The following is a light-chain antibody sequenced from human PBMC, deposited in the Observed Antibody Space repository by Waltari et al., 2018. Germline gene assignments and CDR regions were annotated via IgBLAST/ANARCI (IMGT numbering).Light chain of an antibody. CDR2: GAS. V-gene: IGKV3-15*01. CDR3: QQYNDWPLYT. J-gene: IGKJ2*01. CDR1: QSVGGN. Sequence: IVMTQSPATLSVSPGERATLSCRASQSVGGNLAWYQQKPGQAPRRLIYGASTWVTGLPARFSGSVSETEFTLTISSVQSEDLAVYYCQQYNDWPLYTFGQGTKLEIK.